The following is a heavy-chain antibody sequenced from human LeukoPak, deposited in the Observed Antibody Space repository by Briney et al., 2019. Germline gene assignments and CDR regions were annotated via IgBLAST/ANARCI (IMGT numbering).Heavy chain of an antibody. CDR3: ARATSTYYYDSSGYYFDY. CDR1: GGTFSSYA. Sequence: VKVSCKASGGTFSSYAISWVRQAPGQGLEWMGGIIPIFGTANYAQKFQGRVTITADESTSTAYMELSSLRSEDTAVYYCARATSTYYYDSSGYYFDYWGQGTLVTVSS. J-gene: IGHJ4*02. V-gene: IGHV1-69*13. D-gene: IGHD3-22*01. CDR2: IIPIFGTA.